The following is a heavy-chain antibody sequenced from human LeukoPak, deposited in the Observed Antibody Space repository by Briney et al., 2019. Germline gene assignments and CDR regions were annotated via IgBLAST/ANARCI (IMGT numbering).Heavy chain of an antibody. J-gene: IGHJ5*02. CDR3: ARACSTSCPRDNWFDP. CDR2: IYYSGST. V-gene: IGHV4-39*01. D-gene: IGHD2-2*01. CDR1: GGSISSSSYY. Sequence: SETLSLTCTVSGGSISSSSYYWGWIRQPPGKGLEWIGSIYYSGSTYYNPSLKSRVTISVDTSKNQFSLKLSSVTAADTAVYYCARACSTSCPRDNWFDPWGQGTLVTVSS.